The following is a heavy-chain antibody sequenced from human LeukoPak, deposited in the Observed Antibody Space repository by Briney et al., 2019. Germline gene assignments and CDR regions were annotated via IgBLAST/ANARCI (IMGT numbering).Heavy chain of an antibody. J-gene: IGHJ4*02. CDR1: GFTFSSYA. CDR2: ISYDGSNK. D-gene: IGHD3-3*01. Sequence: GGSLRLSRAASGFTFSSYAMHWVRQAPGKGLEWVAVISYDGSNKYYADSVKGRFTISRDNSKNTLYLQMNSLRAEDTAVYYCARGALRFLEWLLCLDYWGQGTLVTVSS. V-gene: IGHV3-30-3*01. CDR3: ARGALRFLEWLLCLDY.